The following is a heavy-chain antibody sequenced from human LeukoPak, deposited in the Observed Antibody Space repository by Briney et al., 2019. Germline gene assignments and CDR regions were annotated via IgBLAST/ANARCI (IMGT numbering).Heavy chain of an antibody. CDR3: ATKSEYSSSWYSLDY. Sequence: SVKVSCKASGGTFSSYAISWVRQAPGQGLEWMGGIIPIFGTANYAQKFQGRVTITTDESTSTAYMELSSLRSDDTAVYYCATKSEYSSSWYSLDYWGQGTLVTVSS. CDR1: GGTFSSYA. J-gene: IGHJ4*02. D-gene: IGHD6-13*01. CDR2: IIPIFGTA. V-gene: IGHV1-69*05.